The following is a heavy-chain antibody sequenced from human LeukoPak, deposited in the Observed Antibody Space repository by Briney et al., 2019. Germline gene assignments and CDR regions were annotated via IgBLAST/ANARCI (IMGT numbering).Heavy chain of an antibody. Sequence: RGPLRLSCAASGFTFSNAWMSWVRQAPGKGLEWGGRIKSKTDGGPTGYAAPVKGRFTISRDDSKNTLYLQMNSLKTEATAVYYCTTGCITMTNRSPLDFWGQGTLVTVSS. CDR1: GFTFSNAW. CDR2: IKSKTDGGPT. D-gene: IGHD3-22*01. V-gene: IGHV3-15*01. CDR3: TTGCITMTNRSPLDF. J-gene: IGHJ4*02.